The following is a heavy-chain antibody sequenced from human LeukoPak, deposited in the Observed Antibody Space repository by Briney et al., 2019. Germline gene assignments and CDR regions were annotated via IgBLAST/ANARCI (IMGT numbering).Heavy chain of an antibody. D-gene: IGHD6-19*01. V-gene: IGHV4-59*01. CDR3: ARDRSGLNYFDY. J-gene: IGHJ4*02. CDR2: IYYSGST. Sequence: SETLSLTSTVSGGSISSYYWSWIRQPPGKGLEWIGYIYYSGSTNYNPSLKSRVTISVDTSKNQFSLKLSSVTAADTAVYYCARDRSGLNYFDYWGQGTLVTVSS. CDR1: GGSISSYY.